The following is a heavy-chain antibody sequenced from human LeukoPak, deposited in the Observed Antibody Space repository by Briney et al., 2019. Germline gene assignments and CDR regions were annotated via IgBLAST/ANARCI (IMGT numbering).Heavy chain of an antibody. D-gene: IGHD2-2*01. V-gene: IGHV3-21*01. CDR2: ISSSSTFI. CDR1: GFTFSNYS. CDR3: ASAPASNLYDAFDI. J-gene: IGHJ3*02. Sequence: GGSLRLSCAASGFTFSNYSMNWVRQAPGKGLEWVSSISSSSTFIYYADSVKGRFTISRNNAKNSLYLQMNSLRAEDTAVYYCASAPASNLYDAFDIWGQGTMVTVSS.